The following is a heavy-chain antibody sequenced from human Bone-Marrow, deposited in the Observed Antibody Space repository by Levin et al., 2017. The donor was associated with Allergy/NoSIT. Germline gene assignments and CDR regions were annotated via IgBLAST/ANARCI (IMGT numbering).Heavy chain of an antibody. V-gene: IGHV4-61*01. CDR1: GGSVSSGSYY. CDR3: ARLGLSGTCLAEYLQH. D-gene: IGHD1-26*01. CDR2: IYHSGST. J-gene: IGHJ1*01. Sequence: SETLSLTCTVSGGSVSSGSYYWSWIRQPPGKGLEWIGYIYHSGSTNYNPSLKSRVTISVDTSHNQFSLKLISVTAAAAAADYCARLGLSGTCLAEYLQHWGQGTLVTVSS.